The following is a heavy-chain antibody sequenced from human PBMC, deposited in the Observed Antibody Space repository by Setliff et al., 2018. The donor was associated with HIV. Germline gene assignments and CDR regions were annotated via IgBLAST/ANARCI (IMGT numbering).Heavy chain of an antibody. J-gene: IGHJ6*03. V-gene: IGHV4-59*08. D-gene: IGHD3-22*01. CDR2: ISYSGST. CDR1: GGSIGSFF. CDR3: ARRRSPPSGFYSKYYMDV. Sequence: PSETLSLTCTVSGGSIGSFFWSWIRQPPGKGLEWIGHISYSGSTNYNPSLKSRVTISVDTSKNQFSLKLTSVTAADTAVYYCARRRSPPSGFYSKYYMDVWGKGTTVTVS.